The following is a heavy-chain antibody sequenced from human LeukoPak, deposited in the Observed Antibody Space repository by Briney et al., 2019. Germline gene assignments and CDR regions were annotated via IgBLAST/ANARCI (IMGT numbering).Heavy chain of an antibody. CDR2: ISSSSSTI. D-gene: IGHD2-21*01. J-gene: IGHJ4*02. V-gene: IGHV3-48*04. CDR3: ARGTWVNYFDY. CDR1: GFTFSSYS. Sequence: PGGSLRLSCAASGFTFSSYSMNWVRQAPGKGLEWVSYISSSSSTIYYADSVKGRFTISRDNAKNSLYLQMNSLRAEDTAVYYCARGTWVNYFDYWGQGTLVTVSS.